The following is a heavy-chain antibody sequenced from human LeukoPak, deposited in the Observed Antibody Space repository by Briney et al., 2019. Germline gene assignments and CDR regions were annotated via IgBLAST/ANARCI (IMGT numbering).Heavy chain of an antibody. CDR2: ISSSGSTI. CDR3: AELGITMIGGV. J-gene: IGHJ6*04. Sequence: GGSLRLSCAASGFTFSSYEMSWVRQAPGKGLEWVSYISSSGSTIYYADSVKGRFTISRDSAKNSLYLQMNSLRAEDTAVYYCAELGITMIGGVWGKGTTVTISS. D-gene: IGHD3-10*02. CDR1: GFTFSSYE. V-gene: IGHV3-48*03.